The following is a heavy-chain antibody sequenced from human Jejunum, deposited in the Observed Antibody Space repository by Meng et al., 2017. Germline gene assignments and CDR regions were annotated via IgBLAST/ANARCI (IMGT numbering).Heavy chain of an antibody. J-gene: IGHJ4*02. D-gene: IGHD6-19*01. CDR2: IKQDGSEK. CDR3: ARGGESSGLFASYY. Sequence: GESLKISCEAAGFTFSSHWMNWVRQAPGKGLEWVANIKQDGSEKHYVDSVKGRFTISRDNAENSLYLQMNSLRAEDTTVYYCARGGESSGLFASYYWGQGTLVTISS. V-gene: IGHV3-7*03. CDR1: GFTFSSHW.